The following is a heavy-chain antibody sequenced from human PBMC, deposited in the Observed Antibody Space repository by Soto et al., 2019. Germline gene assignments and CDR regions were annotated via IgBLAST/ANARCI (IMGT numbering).Heavy chain of an antibody. Sequence: GGSLRLSCAASGFTFSSYWMSWVRQAPGKGLEWVANIKQDGSEKYYVDSVKGRFTISRDNAKNSLYLQMNSLRAEDTAVYYCARVMWWELLHHDAFDIWGQGTMVTVSS. V-gene: IGHV3-7*05. CDR1: GFTFSSYW. CDR3: ARVMWWELLHHDAFDI. J-gene: IGHJ3*02. D-gene: IGHD1-26*01. CDR2: IKQDGSEK.